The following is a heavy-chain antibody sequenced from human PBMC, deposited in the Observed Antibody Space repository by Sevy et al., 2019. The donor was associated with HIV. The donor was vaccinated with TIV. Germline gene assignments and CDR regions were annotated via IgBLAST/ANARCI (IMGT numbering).Heavy chain of an antibody. J-gene: IGHJ4*02. CDR3: AGGPYYDYIWGSYRPDPGNNFDY. D-gene: IGHD3-16*02. CDR1: GGSISSYY. CDR2: IYYSGST. Sequence: SETLSLTCTVSGGSISSYYWSWIRQPPGKGLEWIGYIYYSGSTNYNPSLKSRVTISVDTSKNQFSLKLSSVTAADTAVYYCAGGPYYDYIWGSYRPDPGNNFDYWGQGTLVTVSS. V-gene: IGHV4-59*01.